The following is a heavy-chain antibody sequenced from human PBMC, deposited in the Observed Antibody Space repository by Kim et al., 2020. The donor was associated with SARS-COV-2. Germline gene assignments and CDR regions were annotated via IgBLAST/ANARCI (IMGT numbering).Heavy chain of an antibody. J-gene: IGHJ6*02. CDR3: ARGQRSSSWYGDVRFGMDV. D-gene: IGHD6-13*01. CDR2: INHSGST. CDR1: GGSFSGYY. Sequence: SETLSLTCAVYGGSFSGYYWSWIRQPPGKGLEWIGEINHSGSTNYNPSLKSRVTISVDTSKNQFSLKLSSVTAADTAVYYCARGQRSSSWYGDVRFGMDVWGQGTTVTVSS. V-gene: IGHV4-34*01.